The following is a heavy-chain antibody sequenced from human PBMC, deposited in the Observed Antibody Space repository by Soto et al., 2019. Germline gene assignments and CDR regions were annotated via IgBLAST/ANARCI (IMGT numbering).Heavy chain of an antibody. CDR1: GYTFTSYD. V-gene: IGHV1-8*01. J-gene: IGHJ6*03. Sequence: ASVKVSCKASGYTFTSYDINWVRQATGQGLEWMGWMNPNSGNTGYAQKFQGRVTMTRNTSISTAYMELSSLRSEDTAVYYCARGGVVPAATLYHYYYYRDVWGKGTTVTVFS. CDR2: MNPNSGNT. CDR3: ARGGVVPAATLYHYYYYRDV. D-gene: IGHD2-2*01.